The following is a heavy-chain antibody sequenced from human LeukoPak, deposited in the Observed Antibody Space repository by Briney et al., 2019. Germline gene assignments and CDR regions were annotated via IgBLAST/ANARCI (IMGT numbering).Heavy chain of an antibody. CDR2: KNQDGNGE. CDR3: ASTFPYCGDGTCAL. V-gene: IGHV3-7*01. J-gene: IGHJ4*02. CDR1: GLTFSIYW. Sequence: PGGSLRLSCAASGLTFSIYWMTGVRQAPGKGQGGVASKNQDGNGETYTASVKGRFSISRDNATNSLFLQMHSLRAEDTAVYYCASTFPYCGDGTCALGGQGTLVTVSS. D-gene: IGHD2-15*01.